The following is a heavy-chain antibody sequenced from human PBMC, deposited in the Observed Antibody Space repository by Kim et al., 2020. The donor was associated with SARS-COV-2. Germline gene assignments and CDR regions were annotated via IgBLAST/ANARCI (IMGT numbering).Heavy chain of an antibody. J-gene: IGHJ3*02. D-gene: IGHD3-10*01. V-gene: IGHV4-39*07. CDR1: GGSISSSSYY. CDR2: IYYSGST. CDR3: AREMQRGGLWFGELLADAFDI. Sequence: SETLSLTCTVSGGSISSSSYYWGWIRQPPGKGLEWIGSIYYSGSTYYNPSLKSRVTISVDTSKNQFSLKLSSVTAADTAVYYCAREMQRGGLWFGELLADAFDIWGQGTMVTVSS.